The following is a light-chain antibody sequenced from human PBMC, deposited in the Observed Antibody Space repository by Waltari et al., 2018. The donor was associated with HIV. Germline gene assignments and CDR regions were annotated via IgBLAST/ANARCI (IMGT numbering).Light chain of an antibody. J-gene: IGKJ2*01. CDR2: WAS. V-gene: IGKV4-1*01. CDR3: QQYYSIPYT. Sequence: DIVMIQSPDFLAVSLGERATINCTSSQSVLYSSNNKNYLGWYQQEPGQPPKLLIYWASTRESGVPDLFSGSGSGTDFTLTISSLQAEDVAVYYCQQYYSIPYTFGQGTKLEIK. CDR1: QSVLYSSNNKNY.